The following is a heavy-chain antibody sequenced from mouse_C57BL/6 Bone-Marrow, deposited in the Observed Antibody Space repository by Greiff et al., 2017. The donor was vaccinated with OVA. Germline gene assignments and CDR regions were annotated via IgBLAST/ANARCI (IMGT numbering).Heavy chain of an antibody. V-gene: IGHV1-82*01. J-gene: IGHJ4*01. CDR1: GYAFSSSW. D-gene: IGHD2-3*01. Sequence: VQLQESGPELVKPGASVKISCKASGYAFSSSWMNWVKQRPGKGLEWIARIYPGSGNTYYNEKFKGKATLTAEKSSSTAYMQLSSLTSEDSAVYFCARRGDYDGYYAMDYWGQGTSVTVSS. CDR2: IYPGSGNT. CDR3: ARRGDYDGYYAMDY.